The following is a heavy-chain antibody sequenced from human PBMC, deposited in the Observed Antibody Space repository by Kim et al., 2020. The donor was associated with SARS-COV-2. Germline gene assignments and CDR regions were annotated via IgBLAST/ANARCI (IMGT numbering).Heavy chain of an antibody. CDR2: IYYSGST. V-gene: IGHV4-31*03. Sequence: SETLSLTCTVSGGSISSGGYYWSWIRQHPGKGLEWIGYIYYSGSTYYNPSLKSRVTISVDTSKNQFSLKLSSVTAADTAVYYCARDGAPVRGFGEYSYGMDVWGQGTTVTVSS. CDR3: ARDGAPVRGFGEYSYGMDV. CDR1: GGSISSGGYY. D-gene: IGHD3-10*01. J-gene: IGHJ6*02.